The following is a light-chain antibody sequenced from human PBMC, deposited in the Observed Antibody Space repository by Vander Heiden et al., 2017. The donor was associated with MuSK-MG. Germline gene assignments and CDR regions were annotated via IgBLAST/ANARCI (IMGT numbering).Light chain of an antibody. CDR2: DTS. CDR1: QSVSDY. J-gene: IGKJ4*01. Sequence: ESVLTQSPGTLSLSPGEGATLSCRASQSVSDYLAGYQQKPGQTPRLLIYDTSKRATGIKDRFSGSGSGTDFTLTISSIEPDDFERYDGQQLRAFGGGTKVEIK. V-gene: IGKV3-11*01. CDR3: QQLRA.